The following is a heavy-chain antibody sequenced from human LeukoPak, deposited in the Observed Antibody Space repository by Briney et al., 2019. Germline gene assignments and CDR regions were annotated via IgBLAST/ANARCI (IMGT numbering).Heavy chain of an antibody. D-gene: IGHD6-19*01. Sequence: ASVKVSCKASGYTFTSYGISWVRQAPGQGLEWMGWISAYNANTNYAQKLQGRVTMTTDTSTSTAYMELRSLRSDDTAVYYCARDNTVADNFDYWGQGTLVTVSS. CDR1: GYTFTSYG. CDR3: ARDNTVADNFDY. J-gene: IGHJ4*02. V-gene: IGHV1-18*01. CDR2: ISAYNANT.